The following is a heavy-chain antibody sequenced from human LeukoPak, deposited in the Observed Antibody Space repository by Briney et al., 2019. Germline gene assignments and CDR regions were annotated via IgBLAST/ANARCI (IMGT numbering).Heavy chain of an antibody. V-gene: IGHV3-30*02. D-gene: IGHD4-17*01. CDR1: GFTFSSYS. CDR2: IRYDGSNK. CDR3: AKEIWPTVTTPGWTYFDY. Sequence: GGSLRLSCAASGFTFSSYSMNWVRQAPGKGLEWVAFIRYDGSNKYYADSVKGRFTISRDNSKNTLYLQMNSLRAEDTAVYYCAKEIWPTVTTPGWTYFDYWGQGTLVTVSS. J-gene: IGHJ4*02.